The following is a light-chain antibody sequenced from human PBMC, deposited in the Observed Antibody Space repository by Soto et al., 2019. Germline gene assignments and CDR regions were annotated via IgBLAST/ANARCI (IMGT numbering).Light chain of an antibody. V-gene: IGKV3-15*01. J-gene: IGKJ1*01. Sequence: IVLTQSPRTLSLSPGERATLSCRASQSVTSNYIAWYQQKPGQAPRLLIYHASARATGIPARFSGSGSGTEFTLTISGLQSEDFAVYYCQQYNNWPPWTFGQGTKVDIK. CDR2: HAS. CDR3: QQYNNWPPWT. CDR1: QSVTSN.